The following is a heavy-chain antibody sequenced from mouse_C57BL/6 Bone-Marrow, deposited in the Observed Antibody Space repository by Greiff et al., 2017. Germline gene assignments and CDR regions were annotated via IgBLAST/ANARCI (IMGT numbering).Heavy chain of an antibody. CDR3: ARTPFVTSDLDY. J-gene: IGHJ2*01. CDR1: GFTFSDYG. V-gene: IGHV5-17*01. Sequence: DVQLVESGGGLVKPGGSLKLSCAASGFTFSDYGMHWVRQAPETGLEWVAYISSCSSPIYSADKVQGRFTISRDNANNTLCLQMTSLRSEDTAMYYCARTPFVTSDLDYWGQGTTRTVSS. CDR2: ISSCSSPI. D-gene: IGHD1-1*01.